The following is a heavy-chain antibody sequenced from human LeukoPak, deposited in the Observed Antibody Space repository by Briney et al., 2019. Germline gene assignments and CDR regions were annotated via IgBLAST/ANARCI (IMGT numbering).Heavy chain of an antibody. CDR3: ARYGGNSPAFDY. Sequence: ASVKVSCKASGGTFISYAISWVRQAPGQGLEWMGGIIPIFGTANYAQKFQGRVTITTDESTSTAYVELSSLRSEDTAVYYCARYGGNSPAFDYWGQGTLVTVSS. J-gene: IGHJ4*02. CDR1: GGTFISYA. CDR2: IIPIFGTA. V-gene: IGHV1-69*05. D-gene: IGHD4-23*01.